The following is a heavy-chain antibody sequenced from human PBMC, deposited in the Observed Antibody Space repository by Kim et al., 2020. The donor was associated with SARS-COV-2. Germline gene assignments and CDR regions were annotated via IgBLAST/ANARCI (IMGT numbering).Heavy chain of an antibody. V-gene: IGHV1-69*04. CDR3: AIPHLYCGGDCFDY. D-gene: IGHD2-21*01. J-gene: IGHJ4*02. Sequence: SVKVSCKASGGTFSSYAISWVRQAPGQGLEWMGRIIPILGIANYAQKFQGRVTITADKSTSTAYMELSSLRSEDTAVYYCAIPHLYCGGDCFDYWGQGTLVTVSS. CDR1: GGTFSSYA. CDR2: IIPILGIA.